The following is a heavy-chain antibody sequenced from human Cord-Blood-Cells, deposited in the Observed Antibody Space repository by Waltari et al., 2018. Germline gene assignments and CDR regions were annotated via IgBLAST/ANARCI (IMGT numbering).Heavy chain of an antibody. D-gene: IGHD3-3*01. J-gene: IGHJ5*02. V-gene: IGHV4-61*01. CDR3: ASRGFLEWLGWFDP. CDR2: IYYSGST. CDR1: DGSGSSGCYY. Sequence: QVLLQVAGPGLVKTSQPLSLTRTVPDGSGSSGCYYWSWTRQPPGKGLEWIGYIYYSGSTNYNPSLKSRVTISVDTSKNQFSLKLSSVTAADTAVYYCASRGFLEWLGWFDPWGQGTLVTVSS.